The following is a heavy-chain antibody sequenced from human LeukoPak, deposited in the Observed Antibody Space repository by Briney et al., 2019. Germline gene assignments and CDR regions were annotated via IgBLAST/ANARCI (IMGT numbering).Heavy chain of an antibody. CDR2: IIPIFGTA. J-gene: IGHJ4*02. V-gene: IGHV1-69*01. CDR3: ARARLLWFGGNTGYYFDY. Sequence: SVKVSCKASGGTFSSYAISWVRQAPGQGLEWMGGIIPIFGTANYAQKFQGRVTITAGESTSTAYMELSSLRSEDTAVYYCARARLLWFGGNTGYYFDYWGQGTLVTVSS. CDR1: GGTFSSYA. D-gene: IGHD3-10*01.